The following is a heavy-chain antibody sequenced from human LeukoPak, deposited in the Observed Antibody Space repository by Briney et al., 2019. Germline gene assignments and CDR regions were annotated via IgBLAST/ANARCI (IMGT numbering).Heavy chain of an antibody. V-gene: IGHV3-30*09. J-gene: IGHJ4*02. Sequence: GGSLRLSCAASGFTFSSYAMHWVRQAPGKGLEWVAGIQSNGRNKYYVDSVKGRFAISRDNSKSTLYLQVNSLRVEDTALYYCARESEGGTGTSCPDYWGQGTLVTVSS. CDR1: GFTFSSYA. D-gene: IGHD2-2*01. CDR3: ARESEGGTGTSCPDY. CDR2: IQSNGRNK.